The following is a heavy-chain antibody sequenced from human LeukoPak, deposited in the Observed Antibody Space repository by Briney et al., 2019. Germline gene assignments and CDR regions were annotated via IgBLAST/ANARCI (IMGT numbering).Heavy chain of an antibody. CDR2: MNPNSGNT. D-gene: IGHD2/OR15-2a*01. V-gene: IGHV1-8*03. CDR1: GGTFSSYA. J-gene: IGHJ4*02. Sequence: ASVKVSCKASGGTFSSYAISWVRQATGQGLEWMGWMNPNSGNTGYTQKFQGRVTISRNTSISTAYMELTSLRSEDTAVYYCARGPQCTSFTCPYFFDHWGQGTLVTVSS. CDR3: ARGPQCTSFTCPYFFDH.